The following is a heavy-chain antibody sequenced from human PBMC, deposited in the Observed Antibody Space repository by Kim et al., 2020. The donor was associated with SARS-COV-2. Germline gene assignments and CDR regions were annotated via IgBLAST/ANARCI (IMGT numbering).Heavy chain of an antibody. CDR3: AREGLGGDCSGGSCYDY. CDR2: IIPIFGTA. J-gene: IGHJ4*02. V-gene: IGHV1-69*13. Sequence: PVKVSCKASGGTFSSYAISWVRQAPGQGLEWMGGIIPIFGTANYAQKFQGRVTITADESTSTAYMELSSLRSEDTAVYYCAREGLGGDCSGGSCYDYWGQGTLVTVSS. CDR1: GGTFSSYA. D-gene: IGHD2-15*01.